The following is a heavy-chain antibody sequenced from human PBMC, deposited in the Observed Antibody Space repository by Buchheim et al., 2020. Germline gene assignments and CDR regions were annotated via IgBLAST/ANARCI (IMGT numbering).Heavy chain of an antibody. D-gene: IGHD6-19*01. V-gene: IGHV3-21*01. Sequence: DVHLVESGGGLVMPGESLRLSCMTSGFSFSSFGMTWVRQAPGKGLEWVATVGSGHHTFYADLVEGRFTVSRDDARSSVYLPLNSLRVEDTAVYFCARDFSGWSRDYWGQGTL. J-gene: IGHJ4*02. CDR2: VGSGHHT. CDR1: GFSFSSFG. CDR3: ARDFSGWSRDY.